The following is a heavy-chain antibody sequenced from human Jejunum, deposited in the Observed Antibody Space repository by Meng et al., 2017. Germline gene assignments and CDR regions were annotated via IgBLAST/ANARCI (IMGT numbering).Heavy chain of an antibody. CDR1: GASMSSGNYY. D-gene: IGHD1-1*01. CDR2: IYYSGST. Sequence: QLHLQGSGPGLVKPPQTLSLICTVSGASMSSGNYYWTWIRQHPGKGLEWIGYIYYSGSTYYNPSLQSLVTISIDMSENQFSLKLTSVTAADTAVYYCARVNWTSSYWYFDLWGRGTLVTVSS. CDR3: ARVNWTSSYWYFDL. V-gene: IGHV4-31*01. J-gene: IGHJ2*01.